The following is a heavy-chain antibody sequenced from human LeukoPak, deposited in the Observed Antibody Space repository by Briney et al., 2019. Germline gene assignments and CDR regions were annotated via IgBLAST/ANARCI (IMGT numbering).Heavy chain of an antibody. D-gene: IGHD6-13*01. J-gene: IGHJ4*02. CDR3: ARGAEQLVLGVAKAHFDY. Sequence: SETLSLTCTVSGGSISSYYWSWIRQPPGKGLEWIGYIYYSGSTNYNPSLKSRVTISVDTSKNQFSLKLSSVTAADTAVYYCARGAEQLVLGVAKAHFDYWGEGAQVTASS. V-gene: IGHV4-59*12. CDR1: GGSISSYY. CDR2: IYYSGST.